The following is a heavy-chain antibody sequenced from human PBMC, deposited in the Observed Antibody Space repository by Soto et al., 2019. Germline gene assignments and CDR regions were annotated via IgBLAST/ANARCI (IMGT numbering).Heavy chain of an antibody. CDR2: IFDSGTT. CDR3: AREVSGTGAFDY. Sequence: QVQLEQSGPGLVKPAQTLSLTCKISGGSITSVNHYWSWIRQSPGEGLEWIGYIFDSGTTHYNPSLKGRVTISGDASQSQFSLTIHSVTAADTAVYYCAREVSGTGAFDYWGQVTLVTVSS. J-gene: IGHJ4*02. CDR1: GGSITSVNHY. D-gene: IGHD2-8*02. V-gene: IGHV4-31*02.